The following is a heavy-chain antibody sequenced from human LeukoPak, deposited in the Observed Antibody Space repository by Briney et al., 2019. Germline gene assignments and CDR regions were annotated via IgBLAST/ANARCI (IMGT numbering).Heavy chain of an antibody. CDR2: ISSSSTYI. V-gene: IGHV3-21*01. J-gene: IGHJ3*02. Sequence: GGSLRLSCAASGFTFSSYSMNWVRQAPGKGLEWVSSISSSSTYIDYADSVKGRFTISRDNAKNSLYLQMDSLRAEDTAVYYCARDSSGFRAFDIWGQGTMVTVSS. CDR1: GFTFSSYS. CDR3: ARDSSGFRAFDI. D-gene: IGHD3-10*01.